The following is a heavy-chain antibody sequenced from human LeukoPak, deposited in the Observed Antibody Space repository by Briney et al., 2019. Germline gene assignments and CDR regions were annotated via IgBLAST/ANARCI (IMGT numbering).Heavy chain of an antibody. Sequence: SETLSLTCTVSVGSISSYYWSWIRQPPGKGLECIWYIYYSVITNYNPSLKSRVTISVDTSKKQFSLKLSSVTAAAPAVYYCARSGRGYSYGPFDYWGAGTLVTVSS. CDR3: ARSGRGYSYGPFDY. D-gene: IGHD5-18*01. J-gene: IGHJ4*02. CDR1: VGSISSYY. V-gene: IGHV4-59*01. CDR2: IYYSVIT.